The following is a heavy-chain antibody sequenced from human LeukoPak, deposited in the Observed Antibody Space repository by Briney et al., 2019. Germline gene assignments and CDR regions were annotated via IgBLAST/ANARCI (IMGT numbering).Heavy chain of an antibody. D-gene: IGHD4-17*01. CDR1: GYSFVLYR. Sequence: GASAKVSCKASGYSFVLYRNSWVRQAPAQGPEWVGWISTYNGNTKYAEKFQGRVTMTTDTPTSTAYMELRSLRSDGTDVYYWARDEDYGICVNVDFWGQGTLVTVSS. CDR3: ARDEDYGICVNVDF. J-gene: IGHJ4*02. CDR2: ISTYNGNT. V-gene: IGHV1-18*01.